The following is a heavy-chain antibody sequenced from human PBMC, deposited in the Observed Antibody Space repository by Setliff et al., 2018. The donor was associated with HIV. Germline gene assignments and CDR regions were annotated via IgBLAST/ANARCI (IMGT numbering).Heavy chain of an antibody. CDR1: GYSIRSTYY. V-gene: IGHV4-38-2*02. CDR3: VRHVGKFSSDARYYGVGWFDR. J-gene: IGHJ5*02. CDR2: IYHRGNS. Sequence: SETLSLTCNVSGYSIRSTYYWGWIRQTPGKGLEWLGSIYHRGNSYYRPSLKSRVSISVDTSKNQFSLTLRSMSAADTAVYYCVRHVGKFSSDARYYGVGWFDRWGQGTLVT. D-gene: IGHD3-16*01.